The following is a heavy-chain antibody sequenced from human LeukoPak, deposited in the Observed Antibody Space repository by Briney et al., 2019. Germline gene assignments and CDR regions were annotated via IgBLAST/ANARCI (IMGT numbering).Heavy chain of an antibody. Sequence: GGSLRLSCAASGFTFSNYGMNWVRQAPGKGLEWLSALSSSGGSTYYADSVKGRFTISRDNSKNTLYLQMSSLRAEDTAVYYCARGDYYDSSGPWGQGTLVTVSS. CDR3: ARGDYYDSSGP. CDR1: GFTFSNYG. CDR2: LSSSGGST. V-gene: IGHV3-23*01. J-gene: IGHJ5*02. D-gene: IGHD3-22*01.